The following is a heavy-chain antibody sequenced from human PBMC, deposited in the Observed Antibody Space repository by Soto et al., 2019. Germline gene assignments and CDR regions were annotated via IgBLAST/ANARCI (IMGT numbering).Heavy chain of an antibody. CDR3: ATFGGLWFGEPNHGHNWFDP. CDR1: GGSFSGYY. J-gene: IGHJ5*02. D-gene: IGHD3-10*01. Sequence: PSETLSLTCAVYGGSFSGYYWSWIRQPPEKGLEWIGEINHSGSTNYNPSLKSRVTISVDTSKNQFSLKLSSVTAADTAVYYCATFGGLWFGEPNHGHNWFDPWGQGTLVTVSS. CDR2: INHSGST. V-gene: IGHV4-34*01.